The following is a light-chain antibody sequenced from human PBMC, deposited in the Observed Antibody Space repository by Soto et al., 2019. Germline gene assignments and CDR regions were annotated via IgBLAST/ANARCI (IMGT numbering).Light chain of an antibody. J-gene: IGKJ4*01. CDR3: QQHSDYPRT. Sequence: DIQMTHSPSTLSASVGDRVTITCRASHSISDWLAWFQQKPGKAPKLLIYKASTLEIGVPSRFSGSASGTEFTLTISSLQPDDFATYYCQQHSDYPRTSGGESKVDIX. V-gene: IGKV1-5*03. CDR2: KAS. CDR1: HSISDW.